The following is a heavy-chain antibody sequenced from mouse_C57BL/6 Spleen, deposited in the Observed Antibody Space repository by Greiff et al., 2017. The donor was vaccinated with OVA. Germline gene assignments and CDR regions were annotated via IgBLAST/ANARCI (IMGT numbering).Heavy chain of an antibody. V-gene: IGHV1-55*01. D-gene: IGHD1-1*01. Sequence: QVQLQQSGAELVKPGASVELSCKASGYTFTSYWITWVKQRPGQGLEWIGDIYPGSGCTNYNEKFKGKATLTVDTSSSTAYMQLSSLTSEDSAVYYCAREGGYYGSSYGYFDVWGTGTTVTVSS. CDR2: IYPGSGCT. J-gene: IGHJ1*03. CDR3: AREGGYYGSSYGYFDV. CDR1: GYTFTSYW.